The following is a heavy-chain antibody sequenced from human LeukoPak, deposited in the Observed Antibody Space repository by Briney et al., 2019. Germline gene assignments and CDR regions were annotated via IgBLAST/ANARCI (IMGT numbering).Heavy chain of an antibody. Sequence: TGGSLRLSCAASGFTFDDYAMHWIRQAPGKGLEWVSGISWNSGSIGYADSVKGRFTISRDNAKNSLYLQMNSLRGEDTALYYCAKARLMAAPFYYYGMDVWGPGTTVTVSS. CDR2: ISWNSGSI. J-gene: IGHJ6*02. V-gene: IGHV3-9*01. D-gene: IGHD5-24*01. CDR1: GFTFDDYA. CDR3: AKARLMAAPFYYYGMDV.